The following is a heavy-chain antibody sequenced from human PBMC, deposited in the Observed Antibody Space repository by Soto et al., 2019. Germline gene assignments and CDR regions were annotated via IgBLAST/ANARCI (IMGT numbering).Heavy chain of an antibody. CDR1: GFTFSSYA. V-gene: IGHV3-23*01. CDR3: GPRFGR. CDR2: ISGSGGST. D-gene: IGHD3-3*01. Sequence: EVQLLESGGGLVQPGGSLRLSCAASGFTFSSYAMSWVRQAPGKGLEWVSAISGSGGSTYYADSVKGRFTISRDNSKNPLYLQRNSGSAEVRAVYYCGPRFGRWGQGTLVTVSS. J-gene: IGHJ4*02.